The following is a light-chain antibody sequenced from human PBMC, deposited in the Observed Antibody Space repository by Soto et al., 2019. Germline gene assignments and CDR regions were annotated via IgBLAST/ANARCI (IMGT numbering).Light chain of an antibody. CDR1: QSVLYSSNNKNY. J-gene: IGKJ1*01. CDR3: QQYYSTLWT. CDR2: WAS. V-gene: IGKV4-1*01. Sequence: DIVMTQSPDSLAVSLGERATINCKSSQSVLYSSNNKNYLAWYQQKPGQPPKLLIYWASTPESGVPDRFSGNWSGTDFTLTISSLQDEDVAVYYCQQYYSTLWTFGQGTKVELK.